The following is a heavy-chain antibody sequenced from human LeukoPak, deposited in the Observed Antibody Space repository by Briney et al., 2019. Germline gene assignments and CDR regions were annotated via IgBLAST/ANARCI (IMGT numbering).Heavy chain of an antibody. CDR2: IIPILGIA. D-gene: IGHD3-22*01. J-gene: IGHJ4*02. V-gene: IGHV1-69*04. CDR3: ARDYYYDSSGYFISGGSY. Sequence: GASVKVSCKASGYTFTSYDINWVRQAPGQGLEWMGRIIPILGIANYAQKFQGRVTITADKSTSTAYMELSSLRSEDTAVYYCARDYYYDSSGYFISGGSYWGQGTLVTVSS. CDR1: GYTFTSYD.